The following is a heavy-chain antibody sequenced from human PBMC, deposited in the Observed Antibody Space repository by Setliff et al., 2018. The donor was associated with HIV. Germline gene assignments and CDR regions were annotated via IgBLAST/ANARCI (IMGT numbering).Heavy chain of an antibody. V-gene: IGHV3-7*03. D-gene: IGHD3-9*01. Sequence: PGGSLRLSCATSGFTFSKYWMSWVRQAPGKGLEWVANIAQGGSEKYYVDSVQGRFIISRDNRRNSLFLQMNSLRPNDTAVYYCARPPPSLQNFDFVFDSWGQGTLVTV. CDR3: ARPPPSLQNFDFVFDS. CDR1: GFTFSKYW. CDR2: IAQGGSEK. J-gene: IGHJ4*02.